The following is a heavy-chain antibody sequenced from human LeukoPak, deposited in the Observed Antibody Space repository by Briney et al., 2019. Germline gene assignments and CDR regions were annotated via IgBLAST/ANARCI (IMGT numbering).Heavy chain of an antibody. CDR1: GFTFSSYS. V-gene: IGHV3-21*01. Sequence: GGSLRLSCAASGFTFSSYSMNWVRQAPGKGLEWVSSISSSSSYIYYADSVKGRFTISRDNAKNSLYLQMNSLRAEDTAVYYCARDVAARPYYMDVWGQGTLVTVSS. J-gene: IGHJ4*02. D-gene: IGHD6-6*01. CDR3: ARDVAARPYYMDV. CDR2: ISSSSSYI.